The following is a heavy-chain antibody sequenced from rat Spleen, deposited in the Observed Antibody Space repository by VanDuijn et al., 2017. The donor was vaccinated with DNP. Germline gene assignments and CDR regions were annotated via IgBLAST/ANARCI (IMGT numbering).Heavy chain of an antibody. D-gene: IGHD1-10*01. CDR2: IIYDGSTT. J-gene: IGHJ3*01. CDR3: ASLNNYNWFAY. CDR1: GFTFSDYN. V-gene: IGHV5-7*01. Sequence: EVQLVESGGGLVQPGRSLKLSCAASGFTFSDYNMAWVRQAPKTGLEWVATIIYDGSTTYYRDSVKGRFTVSRDNAKSSLYLQMNSLRSEDTATYYCASLNNYNWFAYWGQGTLVTVSS.